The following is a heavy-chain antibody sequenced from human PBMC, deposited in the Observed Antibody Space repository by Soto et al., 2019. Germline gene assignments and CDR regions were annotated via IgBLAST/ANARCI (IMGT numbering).Heavy chain of an antibody. Sequence: GGSLRLSCAASGFTFSSYGMHWVRQAPGKGLEWVAVIWFDGSNKFYADSAKGRFTISRDNSKNTVSLQMNSLRDEDSAAYYCATTGPYWGQGTLVTVSS. V-gene: IGHV3-33*01. CDR3: ATTGPY. CDR2: IWFDGSNK. J-gene: IGHJ4*02. CDR1: GFTFSSYG.